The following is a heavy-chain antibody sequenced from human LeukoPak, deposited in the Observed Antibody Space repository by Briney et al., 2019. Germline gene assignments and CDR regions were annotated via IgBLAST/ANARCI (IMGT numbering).Heavy chain of an antibody. D-gene: IGHD4-11*01. Sequence: TLSLTCTVSGDSLTSGSRYWSWIRQPAGKGLEWIGHFYSSTRTTYNPSLESRVTISGDTAKNQFSLKLDSVTAADTAVYFCARCMSELDYGNYAYYYHMDVWGKGTTVTVSS. CDR3: ARCMSELDYGNYAYYYHMDV. J-gene: IGHJ6*04. CDR2: FYSSTRT. V-gene: IGHV4-61*09. CDR1: GDSLTSGSRY.